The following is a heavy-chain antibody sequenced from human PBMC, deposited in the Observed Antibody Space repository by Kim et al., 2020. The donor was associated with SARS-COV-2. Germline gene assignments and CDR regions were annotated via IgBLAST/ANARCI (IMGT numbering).Heavy chain of an antibody. D-gene: IGHD3-3*01. J-gene: IGHJ6*02. CDR2: IYPGDSDT. CDR3: ARMRSDFWSGYSYYYYGMDV. Sequence: GESLKISCKGSGYSFTSYWIGWVRQMPGKGLEWMGIIYPGDSDTRYSPSFQGQVTISADKSISTAYLQWSSLKASDTAMYYCARMRSDFWSGYSYYYYGMDVWGQGTTVTVSS. CDR1: GYSFTSYW. V-gene: IGHV5-51*01.